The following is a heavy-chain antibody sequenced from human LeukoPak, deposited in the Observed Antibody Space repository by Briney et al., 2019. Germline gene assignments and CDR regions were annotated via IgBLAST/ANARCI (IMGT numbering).Heavy chain of an antibody. D-gene: IGHD3-16*01. CDR1: GYTFTGYY. Sequence: GASVKVSCKASGYTFTGYYMHWVRQAPGQGLEWMGWINLNSGGTNYAQKFQGRVTMTRDTSISTAYMELSRLRSDDTAVYYCARDYDYVWGSPYYFDYWGQGTLVTVSS. CDR3: ARDYDYVWGSPYYFDY. V-gene: IGHV1-2*02. CDR2: INLNSGGT. J-gene: IGHJ4*02.